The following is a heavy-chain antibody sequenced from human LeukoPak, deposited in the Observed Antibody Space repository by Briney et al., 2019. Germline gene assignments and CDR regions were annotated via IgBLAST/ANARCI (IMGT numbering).Heavy chain of an antibody. D-gene: IGHD2-21*01. Sequence: PSETLSLTCTVSGYSISSGYYWGWIRQPPGKGLEWIGSIYYSGSTYYNPSLKSRVTISVDTSKNHFSLRLSSVTAADTALYCCARSLHISAPFDVWGQGTLVTVSS. CDR2: IYYSGST. CDR1: GYSISSGYY. J-gene: IGHJ4*02. CDR3: ARSLHISAPFDV. V-gene: IGHV4-38-2*02.